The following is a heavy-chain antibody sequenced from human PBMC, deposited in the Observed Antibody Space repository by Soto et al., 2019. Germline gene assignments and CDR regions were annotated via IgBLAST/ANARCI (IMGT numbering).Heavy chain of an antibody. V-gene: IGHV3-23*01. Sequence: GGSLRLSCAASGFTFSSYAMSWVRQAPGKGLEWVSAISGSGGSTYYADSVKGRFTISRDNSKNTLYLQMNSLRAEDTAVYCCAKGAIGSSGYNWYYYYGMDVWGQGTTVTVSS. CDR3: AKGAIGSSGYNWYYYYGMDV. CDR1: GFTFSSYA. CDR2: ISGSGGST. D-gene: IGHD3-22*01. J-gene: IGHJ6*02.